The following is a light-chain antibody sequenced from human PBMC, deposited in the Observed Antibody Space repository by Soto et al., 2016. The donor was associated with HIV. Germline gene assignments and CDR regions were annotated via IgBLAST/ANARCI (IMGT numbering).Light chain of an antibody. V-gene: IGKV1-5*03. CDR1: QTISSW. CDR3: QQYNSYPYT. J-gene: IGKJ2*01. CDR2: RAS. Sequence: IQMTQSPSSLSASVGDRLTITCRASQTISSWLAWYQQKPGKAPKLLIYRASTLESGAPSRFSGSGSGTEFTLTISSLQPDDFATYYCQQYNSYPYTFGQGTKLEIK.